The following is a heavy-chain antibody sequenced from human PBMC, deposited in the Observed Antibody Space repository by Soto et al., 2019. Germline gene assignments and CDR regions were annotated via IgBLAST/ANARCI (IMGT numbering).Heavy chain of an antibody. D-gene: IGHD4-4*01. V-gene: IGHV3-48*02. CDR1: GFTFSSDS. Sequence: EVQLVESGGGLVQPGGSLRLSCAASGFTFSSDSMNWLRQAPGKGLEWISYVRATSGSIHYADSVKGRFTISRDNAKSSLYLQMNNVRDDDTAVYYCARDRQSLIDQWGQGTLVTVSS. CDR3: ARDRQSLIDQ. J-gene: IGHJ4*02. CDR2: VRATSGSI.